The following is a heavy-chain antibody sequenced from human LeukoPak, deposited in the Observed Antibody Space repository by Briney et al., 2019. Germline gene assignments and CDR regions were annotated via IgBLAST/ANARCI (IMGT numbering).Heavy chain of an antibody. D-gene: IGHD5-18*01. CDR3: ARGGARGYSYSLDFDY. CDR1: GFTFSSYS. Sequence: GGSLRLSCAASGFTFSSYSMNWVRQAPGKGLEWVSSISSSSNYIYYADSVKGRFTISRDNAENSLYLQMNSLRAEDTAVYYCARGGARGYSYSLDFDYWGQGTLVTVSS. J-gene: IGHJ4*02. CDR2: ISSSSNYI. V-gene: IGHV3-21*01.